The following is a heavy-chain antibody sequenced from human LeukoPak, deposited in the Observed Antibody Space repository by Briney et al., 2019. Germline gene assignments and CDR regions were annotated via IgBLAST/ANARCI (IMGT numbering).Heavy chain of an antibody. Sequence: GGSLRLSCAASGFTFSSYSMNWVRQAPGKGLEWVSSISSSSSYIYYADSVKGRFTISRDNAKNSLYLQMNSLKAEDTAVYYCARGAEPDYYDSSGYWTRDAFDIWGQGTRVTVSS. V-gene: IGHV3-21*01. CDR1: GFTFSSYS. D-gene: IGHD3-22*01. CDR3: ARGAEPDYYDSSGYWTRDAFDI. J-gene: IGHJ3*02. CDR2: ISSSSSYI.